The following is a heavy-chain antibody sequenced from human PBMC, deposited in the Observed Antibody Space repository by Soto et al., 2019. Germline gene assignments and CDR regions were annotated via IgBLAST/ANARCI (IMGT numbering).Heavy chain of an antibody. CDR3: ARALNAGYSWGGVYDY. Sequence: QVQLVESGGGVVQPGRSLRLSCAASGFTFSSYAMHWVRLAPGKGLEWVAVISYDGSNKYYADSVKGRFTISRDNSKNTLYLQMNSLRAEDTAVYYCARALNAGYSWGGVYDYWGQGTLVTVSS. D-gene: IGHD5-18*01. CDR1: GFTFSSYA. J-gene: IGHJ4*02. CDR2: ISYDGSNK. V-gene: IGHV3-30-3*01.